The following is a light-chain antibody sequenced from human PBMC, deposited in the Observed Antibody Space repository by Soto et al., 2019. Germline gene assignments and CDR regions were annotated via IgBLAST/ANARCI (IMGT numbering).Light chain of an antibody. CDR1: QSVSRC. CDR3: QQCSSWPYT. V-gene: IGKV3-11*01. CDR2: DAS. Sequence: EIVLTQSPATLSLSPGERATLSCRASQSVSRCLAWYHQKPGQPPRLLIYDASTRATGIPARFSGSGSGTDFTLTISRLEPEDFAVYYCQQCSSWPYTFGQGTKVEIK. J-gene: IGKJ2*01.